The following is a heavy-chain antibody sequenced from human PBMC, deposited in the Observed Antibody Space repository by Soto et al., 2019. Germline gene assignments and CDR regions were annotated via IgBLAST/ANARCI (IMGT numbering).Heavy chain of an antibody. D-gene: IGHD1-26*01. Sequence: QVQLVQSGAEVKKPGASVKVSCKASGYTFTSYDINWVRQATGQGLEWMGWMNPNSGNTGYAKKSQGRVTMTRNTSISTGNRELSSLRTEATAVYYCARERSGSSDCWAQGPLVTVSP. V-gene: IGHV1-8*01. CDR1: GYTFTSYD. J-gene: IGHJ4*02. CDR2: MNPNSGNT. CDR3: ARERSGSSDC.